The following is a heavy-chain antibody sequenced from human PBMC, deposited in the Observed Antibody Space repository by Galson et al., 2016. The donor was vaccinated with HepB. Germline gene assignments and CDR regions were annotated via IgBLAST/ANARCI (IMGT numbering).Heavy chain of an antibody. CDR2: ISGGGDST. CDR1: GFTFSSYA. D-gene: IGHD2-2*01. Sequence: SLRLSCAASGFTFSSYAMSWFRQAPGKGLDWVSSISGGGDSTFYADSVKGRFSISRDNSKDTLYLQLNSLRADDTAVYYCAKGNIDYLPAAPYAWGQGTLVTASS. V-gene: IGHV3-23*01. J-gene: IGHJ5*02. CDR3: AKGNIDYLPAAPYA.